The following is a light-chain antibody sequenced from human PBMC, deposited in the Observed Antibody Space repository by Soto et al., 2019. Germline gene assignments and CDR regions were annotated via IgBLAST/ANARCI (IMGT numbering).Light chain of an antibody. Sequence: EIVLTQSPGTLSLCPGETATLSCRASQSVSSTYLAWYQQKPGQAPRLLIYGASSRATGIPDRFSGSGSGTDFTLTSTRLEPEDFAVYDCQQYGGSITFGQGTRLEIE. CDR2: GAS. CDR3: QQYGGSIT. J-gene: IGKJ5*01. CDR1: QSVSSTY. V-gene: IGKV3-20*01.